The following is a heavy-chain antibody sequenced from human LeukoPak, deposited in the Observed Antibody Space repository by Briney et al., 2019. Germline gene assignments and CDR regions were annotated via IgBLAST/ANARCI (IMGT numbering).Heavy chain of an antibody. CDR2: SNEDGSTT. J-gene: IGHJ4*02. CDR3: VRDLGGRSGH. CDR1: GFTFSSNW. D-gene: IGHD1-26*01. V-gene: IGHV3-74*01. Sequence: WGSLRLSCAASGFTFSSNWMHWVRQAPGKGLVWVSRSNEDGSTTNYADSVKGRFTISRDNAKNTLYLQMNSLTAGDTAVYYCVRDLGGRSGHWGQGTLVTVSS.